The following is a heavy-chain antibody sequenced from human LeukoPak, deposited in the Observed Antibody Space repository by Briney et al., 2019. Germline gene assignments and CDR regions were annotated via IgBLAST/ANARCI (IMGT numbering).Heavy chain of an antibody. V-gene: IGHV4-59*01. CDR2: IYYSGST. Sequence: SETLSLTCTVSGGSISSYYWSWIRQPPGKGLEWIGYIYYSGSTNYKPSLKSRVTISVDTSKNQFSLKLSSVTAADTAVYYCARDPGYSYGNNWFDPWGQGTLVTVSS. D-gene: IGHD5-18*01. CDR3: ARDPGYSYGNNWFDP. CDR1: GGSISSYY. J-gene: IGHJ5*02.